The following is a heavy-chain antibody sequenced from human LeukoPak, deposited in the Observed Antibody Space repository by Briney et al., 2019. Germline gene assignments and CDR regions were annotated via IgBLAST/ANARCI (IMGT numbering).Heavy chain of an antibody. CDR1: GGSISSYY. CDR3: ARESGFWSGYSSNAFDI. Sequence: SETLSLTCTVSGGSISSYYWSWIRQPPGKGLEWIGYIYYSGSTNYNPSLKSRVTISVDTSKNQFSLKLSSVTAADTAVYYCARESGFWSGYSSNAFDIWGQGTMVTVSS. J-gene: IGHJ3*02. CDR2: IYYSGST. D-gene: IGHD3-3*01. V-gene: IGHV4-59*01.